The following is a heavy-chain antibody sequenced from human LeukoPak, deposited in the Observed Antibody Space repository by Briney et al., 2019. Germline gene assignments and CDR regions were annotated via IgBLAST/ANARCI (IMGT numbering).Heavy chain of an antibody. J-gene: IGHJ3*02. CDR2: ISYDGSNK. CDR1: GFTFSSYA. V-gene: IGHV3-30-3*01. CDR3: AREGSITMIVVVITTPDAFDI. D-gene: IGHD3-22*01. Sequence: PGGSLRLSCAASGFTFSSYAMHWVRQAPGKGLEWVAVISYDGSNKYYADSVKGRFTISRDNSKNTLYLQMNSLRAEDTAVYYCAREGSITMIVVVITTPDAFDIWGQGTMVTVSS.